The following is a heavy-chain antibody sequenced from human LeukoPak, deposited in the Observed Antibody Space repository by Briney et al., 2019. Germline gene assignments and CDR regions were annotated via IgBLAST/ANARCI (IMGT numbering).Heavy chain of an antibody. D-gene: IGHD3-10*01. J-gene: IGHJ6*02. CDR2: ISGSGGST. Sequence: PGGSLRLSCAASGFTFSSYAMSWVRQAPGKGLEWVSAISGSGGSTYYADSVKGRFTISRDNFKNTLYLQMNSLRAEDTAVYYCARDMYYGSGTPMQYGMDVWGPGTTVTVSS. CDR1: GFTFSSYA. CDR3: ARDMYYGSGTPMQYGMDV. V-gene: IGHV3-23*01.